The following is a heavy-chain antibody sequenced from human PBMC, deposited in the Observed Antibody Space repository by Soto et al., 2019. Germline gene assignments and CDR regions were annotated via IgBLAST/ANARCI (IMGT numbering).Heavy chain of an antibody. CDR1: GGTFSSYA. V-gene: IGHV1-69*04. D-gene: IGHD3-22*01. Sequence: ASVKVSCKASGGTFSSYAISWVRQAPGQGLEWMGRIIPILGIANYAQKFQGRVTITADKSTSTAYMELSSLRSEDTALYYCARDLGYDSSGYYDWFDPWGQGTLVTVSS. CDR3: ARDLGYDSSGYYDWFDP. J-gene: IGHJ5*02. CDR2: IIPILGIA.